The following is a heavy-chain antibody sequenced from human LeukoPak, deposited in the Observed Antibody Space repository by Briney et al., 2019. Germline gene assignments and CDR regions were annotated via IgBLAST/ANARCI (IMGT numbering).Heavy chain of an antibody. J-gene: IGHJ5*02. CDR3: ARLNGSGSYYVDWFDP. CDR1: GCSFTSYW. D-gene: IGHD3-10*01. Sequence: PGESPLTLSKGFGCSFTSYWNGKVRQQPRKGLEEMGIINPGDSDTSYSPSFQGQATISADKSISAAYLQWSSLKASDTTMYDWARLNGSGSYYVDWFDPWGQGTLVTVSS. CDR2: INPGDSDT. V-gene: IGHV5-51*01.